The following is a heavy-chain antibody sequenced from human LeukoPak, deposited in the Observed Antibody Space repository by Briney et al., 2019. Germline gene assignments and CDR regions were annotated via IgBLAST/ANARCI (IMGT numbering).Heavy chain of an antibody. CDR2: INPKSVGT. V-gene: IGHV1-2*02. CDR1: GYTFTGYY. Sequence: ASVKVSCKASGYTFTGYYMHWVRQAPGQGLEWMGWINPKSVGTNYAQKFQGRVTMTRDTSISTAYMELSRPRSDDTAVYYCARGQGLVLWFGELFDGEDWFDPWGQGTLVTVSS. J-gene: IGHJ5*02. CDR3: ARGQGLVLWFGELFDGEDWFDP. D-gene: IGHD3-10*01.